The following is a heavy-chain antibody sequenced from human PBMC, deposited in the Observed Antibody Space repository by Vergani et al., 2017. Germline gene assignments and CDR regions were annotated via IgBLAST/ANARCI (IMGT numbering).Heavy chain of an antibody. CDR3: ASKMQEEVVTAISWHYGMDV. Sequence: QVQLVQSGAEVKKPGSSVKVSCKASGGTFSSYAISWVRQAPGQGLEWRGGIIPIFGTANYAQKFQGRVTITADESTSTAYMELSSLRSEDTAVYYCASKMQEEVVTAISWHYGMDVWGQGTTVTVSS. CDR1: GGTFSSYA. CDR2: IIPIFGTA. V-gene: IGHV1-69*12. J-gene: IGHJ6*02. D-gene: IGHD2-21*02.